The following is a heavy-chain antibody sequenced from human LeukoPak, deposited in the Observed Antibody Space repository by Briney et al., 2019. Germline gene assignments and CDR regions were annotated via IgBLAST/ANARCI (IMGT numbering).Heavy chain of an antibody. CDR2: ASDSGTT. V-gene: IGHV3-23*01. J-gene: IGHJ5*02. CDR1: GFTFSTYA. Sequence: GGSLRLSCVASGFTFSTYAMSWVRQAPGKGLEGVSSASDSGTTYYADSVKGRFTVSRDNSKNTLYLQMSSLRVEDTAVYYCARDAYYYDSGDYYSWFDPWGQGTLVTVSS. CDR3: ARDAYYYDSGDYYSWFDP. D-gene: IGHD3-22*01.